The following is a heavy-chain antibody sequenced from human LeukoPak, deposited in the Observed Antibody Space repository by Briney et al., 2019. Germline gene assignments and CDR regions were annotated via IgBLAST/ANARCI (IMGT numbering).Heavy chain of an antibody. CDR3: ARVLRYSSSWLLDY. CDR1: GYTFTGYY. J-gene: IGHJ4*02. CDR2: INPNSGGT. D-gene: IGHD6-13*01. Sequence: ASVKVSCKASGYTFTGYYMHWVRQAPGQGLEWMGRINPNSGGTNYAQKFQGRVTMTRDTSISTAYMELSSLRSEDTAVYYCARVLRYSSSWLLDYWGQGTLVTVSS. V-gene: IGHV1-2*06.